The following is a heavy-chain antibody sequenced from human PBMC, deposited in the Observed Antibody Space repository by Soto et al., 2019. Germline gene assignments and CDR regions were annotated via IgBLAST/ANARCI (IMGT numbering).Heavy chain of an antibody. Sequence: PGGSLRLSCAASGFTFSSYAMHWVRQAPGKGLEWVSVISYDGSNKYYADPVKGRFTISRDNSKNTLYLQMNSLRAEDTAVYYCARTPWRLDYGMGVGGQGTTVTVSS. D-gene: IGHD6-19*01. J-gene: IGHJ6*02. CDR1: GFTFSSYA. V-gene: IGHV3-30-3*01. CDR3: ARTPWRLDYGMGV. CDR2: ISYDGSNK.